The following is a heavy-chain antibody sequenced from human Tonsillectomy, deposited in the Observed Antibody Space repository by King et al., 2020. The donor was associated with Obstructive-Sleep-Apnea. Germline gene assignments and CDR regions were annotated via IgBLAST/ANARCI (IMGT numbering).Heavy chain of an antibody. Sequence: QLQESGPGLVKPSETLSLTCTVSGGPISSRTNYWGWIRQPPGKGLQWIGSLYYSASTYYNPSLKSRVTISVDTSTNQFSLKLSSVTAADTAVYYCARGERENYDILTGYYILDWFDPWGQGTLVTVSS. CDR1: GGPISSRTNY. V-gene: IGHV4-39*07. D-gene: IGHD3-9*01. CDR3: ARGERENYDILTGYYILDWFDP. CDR2: LYYSAST. J-gene: IGHJ5*02.